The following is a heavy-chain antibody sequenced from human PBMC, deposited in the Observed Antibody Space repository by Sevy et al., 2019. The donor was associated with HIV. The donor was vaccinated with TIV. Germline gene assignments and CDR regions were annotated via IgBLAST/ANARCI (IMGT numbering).Heavy chain of an antibody. CDR2: IKQDAGKK. CDR1: GFTFSKYW. D-gene: IGHD1-7*01. Sequence: GGSLRLSCAASGFTFSKYWMGWVRQAPGKGLEWVANIKQDAGKKYYVDSVKGRLTISRDNPKNSLYLQMNSLRAEDTAVYLCARDDGNYYFHYWGQGTLVTVSS. J-gene: IGHJ4*02. V-gene: IGHV3-7*01. CDR3: ARDDGNYYFHY.